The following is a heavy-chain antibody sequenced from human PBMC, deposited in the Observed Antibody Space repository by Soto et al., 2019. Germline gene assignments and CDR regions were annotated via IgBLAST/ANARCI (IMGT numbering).Heavy chain of an antibody. CDR2: ISGSGGST. CDR1: GFTVSNNY. CDR3: AKVRWPFDCFSNSCYCRYAFDI. Sequence: GGSLRLSCVVSGFTVSNNYLSWVRQAPGKGLEWVSAISGSGGSTYYADSVKGRFTISRDNSKNTLYLQMNSLRAEDTAVYYCAKVRWPFDCFSNSCYCRYAFDICGQRTMVTVSS. J-gene: IGHJ3*02. D-gene: IGHD2-2*01. V-gene: IGHV3-23*01.